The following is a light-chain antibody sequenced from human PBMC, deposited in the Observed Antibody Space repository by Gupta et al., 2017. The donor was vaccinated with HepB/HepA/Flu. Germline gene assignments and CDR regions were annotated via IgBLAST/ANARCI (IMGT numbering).Light chain of an antibody. V-gene: IGKV3-20*01. CDR3: QQDGGSALT. J-gene: IGKJ5*01. CDR2: GAS. Sequence: ENVLTQSPGTLSLSPGERATLSCRASQSVTSNYLAWYQQKPGQAPRLLIYGASTRATGIPDRFSGSGSGTEFTLIISRLEPEDSAVYYCQQDGGSALTFGQGTRLEIK. CDR1: QSVTSNY.